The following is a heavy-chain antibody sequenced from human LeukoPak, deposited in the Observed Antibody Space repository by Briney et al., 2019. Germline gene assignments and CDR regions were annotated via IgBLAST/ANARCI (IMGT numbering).Heavy chain of an antibody. CDR1: GYSISNGYY. CDR2: IYRSGST. CDR3: ARRHSSGWFYY. D-gene: IGHD6-19*01. Sequence: SETLSLTCTVSGYSISNGYYWDWIRQPPGRGLEWIGNIYRSGSTSYNPSLKSRVTVSVDTSKNQFSLKVNSVTAADTAVYYCARRHSSGWFYYWGQGTLVTVSS. V-gene: IGHV4-38-2*02. J-gene: IGHJ4*02.